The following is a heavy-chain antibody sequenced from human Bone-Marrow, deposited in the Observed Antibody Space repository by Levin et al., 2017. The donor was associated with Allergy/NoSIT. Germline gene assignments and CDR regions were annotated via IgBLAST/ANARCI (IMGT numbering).Heavy chain of an antibody. Sequence: LSLTCAASGFTLYSYAIHWVRQAPGRGPEWVSGISGSGTATDYADSVKGRFTISRDNSKNTVYMEMNSLRVDDTALYYCARSKMRCSGGSCYSAFDSWGQGTQVTVSS. CDR1: GFTLYSYA. CDR2: ISGSGTAT. CDR3: ARSKMRCSGGSCYSAFDS. J-gene: IGHJ4*02. D-gene: IGHD2-15*01. V-gene: IGHV3-23*01.